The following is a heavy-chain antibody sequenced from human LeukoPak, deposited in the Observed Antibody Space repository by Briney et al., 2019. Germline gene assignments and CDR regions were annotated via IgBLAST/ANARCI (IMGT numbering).Heavy chain of an antibody. Sequence: GGSLRLSCAASGFTFSDYYMSWIRQAPGKGLEWVSYISGSGSTVYYAASVRGRFTISRDNAKNSLFLQMNSLRAEDTAVYYCARDRGNSDPGDWFDSWGQGTLVTISS. CDR1: GFTFSDYY. V-gene: IGHV3-11*01. CDR3: ARDRGNSDPGDWFDS. D-gene: IGHD4-23*01. J-gene: IGHJ5*01. CDR2: ISGSGSTV.